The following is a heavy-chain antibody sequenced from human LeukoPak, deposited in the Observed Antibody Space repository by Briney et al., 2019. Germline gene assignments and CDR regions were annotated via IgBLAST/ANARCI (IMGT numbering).Heavy chain of an antibody. CDR3: ARVPCSGGSCYWAFDI. CDR2: IYYSGST. D-gene: IGHD2-15*01. V-gene: IGHV4-31*03. CDR1: GGSISSGGYY. Sequence: SETLSLTCTVSGGSISSGGYYWSWLRQHPGKGLEWIGYIYYSGSTYYNPSLKSRVTISVDTSKNQFSLKLSSVTAADTAVYYCARVPCSGGSCYWAFDIWGQGTMVTVSS. J-gene: IGHJ3*02.